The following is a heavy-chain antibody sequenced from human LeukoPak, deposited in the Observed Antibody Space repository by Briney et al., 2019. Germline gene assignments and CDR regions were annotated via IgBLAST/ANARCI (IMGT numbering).Heavy chain of an antibody. D-gene: IGHD3-3*01. CDR2: IWYDGSNK. CDR1: GFTFSSYG. CDR3: ARGPEATYDFWSGYCLNA. V-gene: IGHV3-33*01. Sequence: GRSLRLSCAASGFTFSSYGMHWVRQAPGKGLEWVAVIWYDGSNKYYADSVKGRFTLSRDNSKNTLYLQMNSLIAEDTAVYYCARGPEATYDFWSGYCLNAWGQGTLVTVSS. J-gene: IGHJ4*02.